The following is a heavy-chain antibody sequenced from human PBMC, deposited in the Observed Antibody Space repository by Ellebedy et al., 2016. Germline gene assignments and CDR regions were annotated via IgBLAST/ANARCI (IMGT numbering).Heavy chain of an antibody. CDR2: ISTTSSPT. CDR3: ASDLEDDSDFWSGNLYY. Sequence: GGSLRLSXTASGFTFRTYSMNWVRQAPGKGLEWVSSISTTSSPTYYADSVKGRFTISRDNSENTVSLQMNSLRAEDTAVYYCASDLEDDSDFWSGNLYYWGQGTLVTVSS. J-gene: IGHJ4*02. D-gene: IGHD3-3*01. CDR1: GFTFRTYS. V-gene: IGHV3-21*04.